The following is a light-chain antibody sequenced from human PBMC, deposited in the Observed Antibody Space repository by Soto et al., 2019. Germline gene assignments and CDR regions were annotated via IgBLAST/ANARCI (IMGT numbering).Light chain of an antibody. V-gene: IGKV2-30*02. J-gene: IGKJ5*01. CDR2: KVS. Sequence: VVMTQSPLSLPVTLGQPASISCRSNQSLVHSDGIAYFSWFQQRPGRSPRRLIYKVSNRDSGVPARYSGSGSGTDFALKISRVGAEDVGVYYCMQGTHWPITFGQGTRLEIK. CDR1: QSLVHSDGIAY. CDR3: MQGTHWPIT.